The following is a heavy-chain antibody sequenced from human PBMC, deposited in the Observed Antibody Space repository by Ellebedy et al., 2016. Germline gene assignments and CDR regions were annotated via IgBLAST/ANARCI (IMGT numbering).Heavy chain of an antibody. Sequence: ASVKVSCKASGYTLTGYYMHWVRQATGQGLEWMGWINPNSGGTNYAQKFQGRVTMTRDTSISTAYMELSRLRSDDTAVYYCASSQYSSGWVDYWGQGTLVTVSS. J-gene: IGHJ4*02. CDR1: GYTLTGYY. V-gene: IGHV1-2*02. CDR3: ASSQYSSGWVDY. CDR2: INPNSGGT. D-gene: IGHD6-19*01.